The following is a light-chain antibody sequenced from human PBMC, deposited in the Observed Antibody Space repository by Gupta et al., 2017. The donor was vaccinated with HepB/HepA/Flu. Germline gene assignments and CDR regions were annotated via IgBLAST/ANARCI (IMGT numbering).Light chain of an antibody. V-gene: IGLV2-8*01. CDR2: DVF. CDR1: SSDIGAYNL. J-gene: IGLJ1*01. CDR3: FSYAGNDNWV. Sequence: QSAPTQPPSASGSPGQSVTISCTGTSSDIGAYNLVSWYQQHPVKAPKLIIYDVFQRPSGVPDRFSGSKSGNTAPLTXSXLQAEDXADYYCFSYAGNDNWVFGGGTKVTVL.